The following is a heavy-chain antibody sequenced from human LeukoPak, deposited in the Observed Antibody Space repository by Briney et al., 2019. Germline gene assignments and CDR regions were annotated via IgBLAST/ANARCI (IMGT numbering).Heavy chain of an antibody. CDR3: ARVGFHSSGYYFLGNEN. D-gene: IGHD3-22*01. CDR1: GGSISSYY. Sequence: TSETLSLTCTVSGGSISSYYWNWIRQPPGKGLEWIGYIYYSGSTNYNPSLKSRVTISVDTSKNQFSLKLNSMTAADTAMYYCARVGFHSSGYYFLGNENWGQGTLVTVSS. V-gene: IGHV4-59*01. CDR2: IYYSGST. J-gene: IGHJ4*02.